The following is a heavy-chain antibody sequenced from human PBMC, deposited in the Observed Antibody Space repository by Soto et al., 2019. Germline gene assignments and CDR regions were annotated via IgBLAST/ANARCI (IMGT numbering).Heavy chain of an antibody. CDR3: AKSSIVLMVYAPYYYAMDV. J-gene: IGHJ6*02. Sequence: GCALRLSCAASGFTFSNYAMRWVRQAPGKGLEWVSGITSSGFRTYYVDSVKGRFTISRDNSKNTLYLQMNNLRAEDTALYYCAKSSIVLMVYAPYYYAMDVWGQGTTVTVSS. D-gene: IGHD2-8*01. CDR1: GFTFSNYA. CDR2: ITSSGFRT. V-gene: IGHV3-23*01.